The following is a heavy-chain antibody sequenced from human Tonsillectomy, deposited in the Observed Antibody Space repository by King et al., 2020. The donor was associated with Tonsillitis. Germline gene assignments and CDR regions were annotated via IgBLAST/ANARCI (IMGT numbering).Heavy chain of an antibody. J-gene: IGHJ4*02. D-gene: IGHD3-10*01. CDR2: MGTAGDT. CDR3: TRGHYNSFFDF. V-gene: IGHV3-13*01. Sequence: VQLVESGGGLVQPGGSLRLSCAASGFTFSSYDVHWVRQATGKGLEWVSTMGTAGDTYYSDSVRGRFTISRENAKNSFYLQMNSLRAGDTAVYYCTRGHYNSFFDFWGQGTLVTVSS. CDR1: GFTFSSYD.